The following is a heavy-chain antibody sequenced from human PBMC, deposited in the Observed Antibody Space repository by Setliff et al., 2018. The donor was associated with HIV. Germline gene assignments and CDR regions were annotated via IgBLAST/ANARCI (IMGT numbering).Heavy chain of an antibody. V-gene: IGHV1-69*05. CDR3: ARTREMVRGVITPAFDY. Sequence: SVKVSCKASGGTFSSYTINWVRQAPGQGLEWMGGIISIFGTANYAQKFQGRVTITTDESTSTAYMELSSLRSEDTALYYCARTREMVRGVITPAFDYWGLGTLVTVSS. J-gene: IGHJ4*02. CDR1: GGTFSSYT. CDR2: IISIFGTA. D-gene: IGHD3-10*01.